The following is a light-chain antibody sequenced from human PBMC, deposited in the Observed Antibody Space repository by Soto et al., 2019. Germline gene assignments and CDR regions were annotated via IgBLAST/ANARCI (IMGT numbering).Light chain of an antibody. V-gene: IGKV1-5*01. CDR2: DAS. J-gene: IGKJ5*01. Sequence: IRMTQSPSSFSASVGDRVTITCRASQSISSWLAWYQQKPGKAPKLLIYDASNLESGVPSRFSGSGSGTEFTLTISSLQPDDFATYYRQQYHSYPITFGQGTRLEIK. CDR3: QQYHSYPIT. CDR1: QSISSW.